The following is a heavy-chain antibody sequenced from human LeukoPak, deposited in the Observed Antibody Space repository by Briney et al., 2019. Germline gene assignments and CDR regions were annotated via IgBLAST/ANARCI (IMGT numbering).Heavy chain of an antibody. CDR3: ARLWPLKNWFDP. V-gene: IGHV4-61*01. J-gene: IGHJ5*02. D-gene: IGHD4/OR15-4a*01. Sequence: SETLSLTCTVSGGSVSSGSYYWSWIRQPPGKGLEWIGYIYYSGSTNYNPSLKSRVTISVDTSKNQFSLKLSSVTAADTAVYYCARLWPLKNWFDPWGQGTLVTVSS. CDR2: IYYSGST. CDR1: GGSVSSGSYY.